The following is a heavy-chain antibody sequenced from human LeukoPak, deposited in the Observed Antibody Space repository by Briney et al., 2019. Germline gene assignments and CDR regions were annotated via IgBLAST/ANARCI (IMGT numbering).Heavy chain of an antibody. CDR2: IYYSGST. CDR3: ARHYCSGGSCYLDY. CDR1: GGSISSSSYY. Sequence: SETLSLTCTVSGGSISSSSYYWGWICQPPGKGLEWIGSIYYSGSTYHNPSLKSRVTISVDTSKNQFSLKLSSVTAADTAVYYCARHYCSGGSCYLDYWGQGTLVTVSS. V-gene: IGHV4-39*01. D-gene: IGHD2-15*01. J-gene: IGHJ4*02.